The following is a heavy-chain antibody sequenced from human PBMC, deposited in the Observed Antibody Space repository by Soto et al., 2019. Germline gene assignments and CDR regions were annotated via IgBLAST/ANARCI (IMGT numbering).Heavy chain of an antibody. Sequence: SVKVSCKASGGTFSSYAISWVRQAPGQGLEWMGGIIPIFGTANYAQKFQGRVTITADESTSTAYMELSSLRSEDTAVYYCATSGVELRFLENLFGYWGQGTLVTVSS. V-gene: IGHV1-69*13. CDR1: GGTFSSYA. J-gene: IGHJ4*02. CDR3: ATSGVELRFLENLFGY. CDR2: IIPIFGTA. D-gene: IGHD3-3*01.